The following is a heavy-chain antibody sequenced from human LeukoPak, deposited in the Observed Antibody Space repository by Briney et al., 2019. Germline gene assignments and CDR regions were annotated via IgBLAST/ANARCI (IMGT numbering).Heavy chain of an antibody. D-gene: IGHD2-15*01. J-gene: IGHJ3*02. Sequence: ASVKVSCKASGYTFTSYDINWVRQATGQGLEWMGWMNPNSGNTGYAQKFQGRVTMTRNTSISTAYMELSSLRSEDTAVYYCAKAYSYRSAPHDAFDIWGQGTMVTVSS. CDR2: MNPNSGNT. V-gene: IGHV1-8*01. CDR3: AKAYSYRSAPHDAFDI. CDR1: GYTFTSYD.